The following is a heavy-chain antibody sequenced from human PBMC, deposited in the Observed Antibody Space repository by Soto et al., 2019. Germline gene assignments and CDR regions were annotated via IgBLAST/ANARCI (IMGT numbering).Heavy chain of an antibody. Sequence: SETLSLTCTVSGGSISSYYWSWIRQPPGKGLEWIGYIYYSGSTNYNPSLKSRVTISVDTSKNQFSLKLSSVTAADTAVYYCAKDPTSYDSSAQFDSWGQGTLVTVSS. CDR2: IYYSGST. J-gene: IGHJ4*02. V-gene: IGHV4-59*01. D-gene: IGHD3-22*01. CDR3: AKDPTSYDSSAQFDS. CDR1: GGSISSYY.